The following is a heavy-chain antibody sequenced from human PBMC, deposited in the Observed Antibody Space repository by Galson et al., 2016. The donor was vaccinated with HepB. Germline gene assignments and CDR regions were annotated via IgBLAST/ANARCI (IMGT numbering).Heavy chain of an antibody. V-gene: IGHV3-33*01. J-gene: IGHJ6*02. Sequence: SLRLSCAASGFTFSSYGLHWVRQAPGKGLEWVAVIWYDGSSKYYADSVKGRFTISRDNSKNTLYLQMNSLRAEDTAVYYCASNYDSGNYAGDGMDVWGQGTTVTVSS. CDR3: ASNYDSGNYAGDGMDV. CDR2: IWYDGSSK. D-gene: IGHD3-10*01. CDR1: GFTFSSYG.